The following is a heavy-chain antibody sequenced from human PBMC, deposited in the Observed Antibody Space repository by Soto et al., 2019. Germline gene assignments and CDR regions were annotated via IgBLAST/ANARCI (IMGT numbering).Heavy chain of an antibody. CDR3: AKGWDYYDSRFDP. CDR1: GGSVSSGSYY. J-gene: IGHJ5*02. D-gene: IGHD3-22*01. V-gene: IGHV4-61*01. CDR2: IYYSGST. Sequence: SETLSLTCTVSGGSVSSGSYYWSWIRQPPGKGLEWIGYIYYSGSTNYNPSLKSRVTISVDTSKNQFSLKLSSVTAADTAVYYCAKGWDYYDSRFDPWGEGTLVTVSS.